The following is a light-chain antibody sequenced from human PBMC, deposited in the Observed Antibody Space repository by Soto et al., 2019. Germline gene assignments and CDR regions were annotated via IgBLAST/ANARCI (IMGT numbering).Light chain of an antibody. Sequence: QSALTQPASVSGSPGQSITISCTGTSSDVVGYNYVSWYQQHPGKAPKLMIYDVSNRPSGVSNRFSGSKSGNTASLTISGLQVEDEAVYYCSSYTSSSTLYVFGTGTKLTVL. V-gene: IGLV2-14*01. CDR2: DVS. J-gene: IGLJ1*01. CDR1: SSDVVGYNY. CDR3: SSYTSSSTLYV.